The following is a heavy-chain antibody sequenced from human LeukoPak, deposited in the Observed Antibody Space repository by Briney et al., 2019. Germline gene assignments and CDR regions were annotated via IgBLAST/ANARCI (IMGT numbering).Heavy chain of an antibody. V-gene: IGHV1-2*02. J-gene: IGHJ4*02. CDR2: INPNSGGT. CDR3: ARVFGYYYDSSGYTSLDY. D-gene: IGHD3-22*01. CDR1: GYTFTGYY. Sequence: ASVKVSCKASGYTFTGYYMHWVRQAPGQGLVWMGWINPNSGGTNYAQKFQGRVTMTRDTSISTAYMELSRLRSDDTAVYYCARVFGYYYDSSGYTSLDYWGQGTLVTVSS.